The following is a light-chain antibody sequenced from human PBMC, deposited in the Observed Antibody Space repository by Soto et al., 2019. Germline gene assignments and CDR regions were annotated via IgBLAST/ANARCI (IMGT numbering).Light chain of an antibody. CDR2: EVS. J-gene: IGLJ1*01. CDR3: SSYAVSNISWG. V-gene: IGLV2-8*01. Sequence: QSALTQPPSASGSPGQSVTISCTGTSSDVGGYNYVSWNQQRPGKAPKLMIYEVSKRPSGVPDRFSGSKSGNTASLTVSGLQAEGEAAYYCSSYAVSNISWGFGTGTKVTVL. CDR1: SSDVGGYNY.